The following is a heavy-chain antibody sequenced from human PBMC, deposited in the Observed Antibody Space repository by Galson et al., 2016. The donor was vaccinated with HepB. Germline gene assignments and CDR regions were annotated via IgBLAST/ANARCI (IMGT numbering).Heavy chain of an antibody. CDR1: GGSISSSSYS. Sequence: SETLSLTCTVSGGSISSSSYSWGWVRQPPGKGLEWIGSVYYSGTTYYNPSLTSRVTISVDTSKNQFSLKLSSVTAADTAVYYCASGSMIVVVNYWGQGTLVTVSS. V-gene: IGHV4-39*01. D-gene: IGHD3-22*01. J-gene: IGHJ4*02. CDR2: VYYSGTT. CDR3: ASGSMIVVVNY.